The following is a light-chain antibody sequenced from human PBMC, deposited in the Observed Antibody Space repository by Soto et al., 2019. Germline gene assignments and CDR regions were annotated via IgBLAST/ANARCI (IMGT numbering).Light chain of an antibody. CDR1: SSDVGGYNY. V-gene: IGLV2-14*01. Sequence: QSALTQPASVSGSPGQSITISCTGTSSDVGGYNYVSWYQQHPGKAPKLMIYEVSNRPSGVPDRFSGSKSGTSASLAISGLQSEDEADYYCATWDDSLIGSVFGTGTKLTVL. CDR2: EVS. CDR3: ATWDDSLIGSV. J-gene: IGLJ1*01.